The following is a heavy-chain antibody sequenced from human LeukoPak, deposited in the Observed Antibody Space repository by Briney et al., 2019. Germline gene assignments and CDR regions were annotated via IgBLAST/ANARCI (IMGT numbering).Heavy chain of an antibody. D-gene: IGHD6-19*01. CDR3: VTPRIAVAGTVTDDY. V-gene: IGHV3-64D*09. J-gene: IGHJ4*02. CDR1: GFTFSSYA. CDR2: ISSNGGST. Sequence: GGSLRLSCSASGFTFSSYAMHWVRQAPGKGLEYVSAISSNGGSTYYADSVKGRFTISRDNSKNTLYLQMSSLRAEDTAAYYCVTPRIAVAGTVTDDYWGQGTLVTVSS.